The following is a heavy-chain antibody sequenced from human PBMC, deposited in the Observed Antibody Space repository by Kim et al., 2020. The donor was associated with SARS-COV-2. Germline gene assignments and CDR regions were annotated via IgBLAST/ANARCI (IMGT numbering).Heavy chain of an antibody. V-gene: IGHV4-39*01. CDR1: GGSISSSSYY. CDR3: ARGVYYYGSGSYFFELDNWFDP. CDR2: IYYSGST. Sequence: SETLSLTCTVSGGSISSSSYYWGWIRQPPGKGLEWIGSIYYSGSTYYNPSLKSRVTISVDTSKNQFSLKLSSVTAADTAVYYCARGVYYYGSGSYFFELDNWFDPWGQGTLVTVSS. J-gene: IGHJ5*02. D-gene: IGHD3-10*01.